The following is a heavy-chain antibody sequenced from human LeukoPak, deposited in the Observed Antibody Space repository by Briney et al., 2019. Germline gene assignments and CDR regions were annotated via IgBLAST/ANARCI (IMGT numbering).Heavy chain of an antibody. J-gene: IGHJ4*02. CDR2: TIQDGSEK. V-gene: IGHV3-7*01. Sequence: GGSLRLSCAASGFTFSGFWMSWVRQAPGKGLEWVANTIQDGSEKYYADSVKGRFTTSRDNAKDSLYLQMNSLRAEDTALYYCARRGYSLGLDSWGQGTLVTVSS. CDR3: ARRGYSLGLDS. CDR1: GFTFSGFW. D-gene: IGHD5-12*01.